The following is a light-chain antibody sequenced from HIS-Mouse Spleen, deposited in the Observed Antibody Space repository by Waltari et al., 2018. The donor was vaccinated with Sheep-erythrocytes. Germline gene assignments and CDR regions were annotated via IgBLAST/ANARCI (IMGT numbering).Light chain of an antibody. CDR3: CSYAGSYNHV. J-gene: IGLJ1*01. V-gene: IGLV2-11*01. CDR1: SSDVGGYNY. CDR2: DVS. Sequence: QSALTQPRSVSGSPGQSVTISCTGTSSDVGGYNYVSWYQQYPGKAPKLMIYDVSKRPSGFPERFSGSKSGNTASLTISGLQAEDEADYYCCSYAGSYNHVFATGTKVTVL.